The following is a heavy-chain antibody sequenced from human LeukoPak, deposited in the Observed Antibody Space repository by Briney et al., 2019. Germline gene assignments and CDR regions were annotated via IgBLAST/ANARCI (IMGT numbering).Heavy chain of an antibody. V-gene: IGHV4-34*10. J-gene: IGHJ2*01. CDR3: ASGITMIVGAGDWYFDL. D-gene: IGHD3-22*01. CDR1: GGSFSGYY. CDR2: INHSGST. Sequence: PSETLSLTCAVYGGSFSGYYWSWIRQSPGKGLEWIAEINHSGSTNYNPSLKSRVSMSVDTSKNQFSLKLSSVTAADTAVYYCASGITMIVGAGDWYFDLWGRGTLVTVSS.